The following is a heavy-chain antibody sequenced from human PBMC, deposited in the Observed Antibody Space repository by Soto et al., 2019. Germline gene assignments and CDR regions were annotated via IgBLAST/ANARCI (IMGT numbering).Heavy chain of an antibody. Sequence: SETLSLTCTVSGGSISSYYWSWIRQPPGKGLEWIGYIYYSGSTNYNPSLKSRVTISVDTSKNQFSLKLSSVTAADTAVYYCASGVCSGGSCYIDYWGQGTLVTV. D-gene: IGHD2-15*01. CDR1: GGSISSYY. CDR2: IYYSGST. V-gene: IGHV4-59*01. J-gene: IGHJ4*02. CDR3: ASGVCSGGSCYIDY.